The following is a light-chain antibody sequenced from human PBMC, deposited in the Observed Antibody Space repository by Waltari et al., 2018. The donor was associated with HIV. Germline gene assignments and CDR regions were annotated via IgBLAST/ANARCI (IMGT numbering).Light chain of an antibody. CDR1: QSVSSK. V-gene: IGKV3D-15*01. Sequence: VMLQSPATLSVSPGERATLSCRASQSVSSKLAWYQQKPGQAPRLLIYGASTRSTGIPGRFSSSESGTEFILTISSLQSEDCAVYYCQQYYKWPLTFGQGTRLEIK. CDR2: GAS. CDR3: QQYYKWPLT. J-gene: IGKJ5*01.